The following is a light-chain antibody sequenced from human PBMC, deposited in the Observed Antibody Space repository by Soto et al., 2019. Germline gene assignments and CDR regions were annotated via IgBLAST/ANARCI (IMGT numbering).Light chain of an antibody. V-gene: IGKV1-5*01. Sequence: DIQMTQSPSTLSASVGDRVTITCRASQSITTWLAWYQQKPGTAVKVLIYDASTLGSGVPSRFSGSGSGTEFTLTISSLQSEDFAVYYCQQYNNWPLTFGGGTTVEIK. CDR1: QSITTW. J-gene: IGKJ4*01. CDR3: QQYNNWPLT. CDR2: DAS.